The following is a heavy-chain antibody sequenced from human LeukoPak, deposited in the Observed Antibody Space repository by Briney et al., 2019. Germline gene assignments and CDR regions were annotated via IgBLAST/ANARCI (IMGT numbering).Heavy chain of an antibody. CDR3: ARDYGGSSPFDY. CDR1: GFTFSSYG. J-gene: IGHJ4*02. V-gene: IGHV3-30*03. D-gene: IGHD4-23*01. CDR2: ISYEGSNK. Sequence: PGGSLRLSCAASGFTFSSYGMHWVRQAPGKGLEWVAVISYEGSNKYYADSVKGRFTISRDNSKNTLYLQMNSLRAEDTAVYYCARDYGGSSPFDYWGQGTLVTVSS.